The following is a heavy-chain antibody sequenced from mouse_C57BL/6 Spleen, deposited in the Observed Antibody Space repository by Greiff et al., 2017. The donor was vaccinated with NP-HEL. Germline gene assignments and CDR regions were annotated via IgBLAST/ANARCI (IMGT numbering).Heavy chain of an antibody. Sequence: EVQLQQSGAELVRPGASVKLSCTATGFNIKDYYMHWVKQRPEQGLEWIGRIDPEDGDTEYAPKFQGKATMTADTSSNTAYLQLSSLTSEDTAVYYCTSNNDDYDAMDCWGQGTSVTVSS. D-gene: IGHD1-3*01. CDR1: GFNIKDYY. CDR2: IDPEDGDT. CDR3: TSNNDDYDAMDC. J-gene: IGHJ4*01. V-gene: IGHV14-1*01.